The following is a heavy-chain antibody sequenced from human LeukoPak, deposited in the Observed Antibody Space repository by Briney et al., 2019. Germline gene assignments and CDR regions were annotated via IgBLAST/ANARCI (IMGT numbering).Heavy chain of an antibody. CDR1: GFTFSSYA. Sequence: GGSVRRSCAASGFTFSSYAMSWLRQAPGKGLEWVSAISGSGGSTYYADSVKGRFTISRDNSKNTPYLQMNSLRAEDTAVYYCARKGYSYGYIFDYWGQGTLVTVSS. CDR2: ISGSGGST. V-gene: IGHV3-23*01. CDR3: ARKGYSYGYIFDY. D-gene: IGHD5-18*01. J-gene: IGHJ4*02.